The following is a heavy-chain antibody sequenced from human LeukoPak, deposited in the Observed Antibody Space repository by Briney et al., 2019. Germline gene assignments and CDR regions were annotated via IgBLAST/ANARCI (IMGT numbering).Heavy chain of an antibody. V-gene: IGHV3-53*01. Sequence: GGSLRLSCAASGFTVNNNYMSWVRQAPGRGLEWVSVTYAGGSSYYADSVKGRFTISRDDSKNTLFLQMNSLRAEDTAVYYCAKELWFGEPYWGQGTLVIVSS. J-gene: IGHJ4*02. CDR2: TYAGGSS. D-gene: IGHD3-10*01. CDR1: GFTVNNNY. CDR3: AKELWFGEPY.